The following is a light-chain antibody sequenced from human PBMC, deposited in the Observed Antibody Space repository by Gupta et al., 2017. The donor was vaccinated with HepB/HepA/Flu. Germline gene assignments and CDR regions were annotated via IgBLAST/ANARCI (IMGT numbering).Light chain of an antibody. V-gene: IGLV4-69*01. CDR1: SGHSGHA. CDR3: QTWATGFRLV. CDR2: VHSDGSH. J-gene: IGLJ3*02. Sequence: QLVLTQSPSASASLGASVKLTCTLSSGHSGHAVAWHQQHPGKGPRYLMKVHSDGSHITGDGIPDRFSGSSSGAELYLPISRLQSDDEADYYCQTWATGFRLVFGGGTKLTV.